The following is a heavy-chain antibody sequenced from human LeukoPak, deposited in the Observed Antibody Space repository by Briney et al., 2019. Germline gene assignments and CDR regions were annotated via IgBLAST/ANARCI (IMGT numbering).Heavy chain of an antibody. CDR3: ARRGYHDYSGFDY. CDR1: GFTFSSYN. J-gene: IGHJ4*02. V-gene: IGHV3-21*01. CDR2: ISGSSEDI. D-gene: IGHD1-26*01. Sequence: GGSLRLSCAASGFTFSSYNMNWVRQAPGKGLEWVSSISGSSEDIYYADSVKGRFTISRDNSKNSLYLQMKRLRAEDTALYYCARRGYHDYSGFDYWGQGTLLTVSS.